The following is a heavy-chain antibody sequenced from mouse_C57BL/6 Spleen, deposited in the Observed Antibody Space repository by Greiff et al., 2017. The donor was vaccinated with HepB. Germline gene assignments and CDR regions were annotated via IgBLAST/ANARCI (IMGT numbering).Heavy chain of an antibody. Sequence: QVQLKQPGAELVRPGSSVKLSCKASGYTFTSYWMHWVKQRPIQGLEWIGNIDPSDSETHYNQKFKDKATLTVDKSSSTAYMQLSSLTSEDSAVYYCAREVTGTGDYWGQGTTLTVSS. CDR3: AREVTGTGDY. V-gene: IGHV1-52*01. CDR2: IDPSDSET. J-gene: IGHJ2*01. CDR1: GYTFTSYW. D-gene: IGHD4-1*01.